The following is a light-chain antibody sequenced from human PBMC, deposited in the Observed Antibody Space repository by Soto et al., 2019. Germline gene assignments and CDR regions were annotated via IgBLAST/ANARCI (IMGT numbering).Light chain of an antibody. J-gene: IGKJ5*01. Sequence: EIVLTQSPGTLSLSPGDRATLYCRASQIVSSSNLAWYQQKRGQSPRLLIYGASSRATGIPDRFSGSGFGTDFTLTISRLEPEDFALYYCQHYAGGSRITFGQGTRLEIK. CDR3: QHYAGGSRIT. CDR2: GAS. V-gene: IGKV3-20*01. CDR1: QIVSSSN.